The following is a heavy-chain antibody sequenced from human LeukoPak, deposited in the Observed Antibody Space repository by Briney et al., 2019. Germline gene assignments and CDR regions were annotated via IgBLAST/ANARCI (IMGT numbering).Heavy chain of an antibody. Sequence: NPSETLSLTCTVSGYSISSGYYWGWIRQPPGKGLEWIGSIYHSGSTYYNPSLKSRVTISVDTSKNQFSLKLSSVTAADTAVYYCARGPRIAAAGQNYYYYGMDVWGQGTTVTVSS. CDR3: ARGPRIAAAGQNYYYYGMDV. CDR1: GYSISSGYY. CDR2: IYHSGST. J-gene: IGHJ6*02. D-gene: IGHD6-13*01. V-gene: IGHV4-38-2*02.